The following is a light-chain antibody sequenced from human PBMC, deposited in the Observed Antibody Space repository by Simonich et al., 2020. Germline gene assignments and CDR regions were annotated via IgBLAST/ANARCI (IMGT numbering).Light chain of an antibody. J-gene: IGKJ2*01. CDR3: QQYYSTPYT. CDR1: QSVLYSSNNKNY. V-gene: IGKV4-1*01. CDR2: WAS. Sequence: DIVMTQSPDSLAVSLGERATINCKSSQSVLYSSNNKNYLVWYQQKPGQPPKLLFYWASTRESGVPDRFRGSGSGTDFTLTISSLQAEDVAVYYCQQYYSTPYTFGQGTKLEIK.